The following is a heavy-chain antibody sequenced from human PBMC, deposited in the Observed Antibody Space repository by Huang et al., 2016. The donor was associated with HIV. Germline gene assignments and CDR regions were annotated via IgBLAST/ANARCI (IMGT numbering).Heavy chain of an antibody. CDR1: GYAFTKYG. D-gene: IGHD3-22*01. CDR2: TSAYDGNT. J-gene: IGHJ3*02. Sequence: QVQLVQSGAEVKKPGASVKVSCKASGYAFTKYGFSWVRQAPGQGLEWMGGTSAYDGNTEYAQKLQDRVTMTTDTSTSTANMELRSLRSDDTALYFCARDSYSSRGRGAFDIGGQGTMVTVSS. V-gene: IGHV1-18*01. CDR3: ARDSYSSRGRGAFDI.